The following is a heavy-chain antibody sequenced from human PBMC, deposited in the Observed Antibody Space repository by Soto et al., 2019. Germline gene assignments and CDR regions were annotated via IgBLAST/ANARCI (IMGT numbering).Heavy chain of an antibody. Sequence: GGSLRLSCAASGFTFSDSALHWVRQASGKGLEWVGRVRSKAKTNATAYATSVKGRFTVSRDDSKNTAYLQMNSLKTEDTAVYYCTRSSLGGAFDIWGQGTMVTV. CDR3: TRSSLGGAFDI. D-gene: IGHD3-16*01. CDR1: GFTFSDSA. J-gene: IGHJ3*02. V-gene: IGHV3-73*01. CDR2: VRSKAKTNAT.